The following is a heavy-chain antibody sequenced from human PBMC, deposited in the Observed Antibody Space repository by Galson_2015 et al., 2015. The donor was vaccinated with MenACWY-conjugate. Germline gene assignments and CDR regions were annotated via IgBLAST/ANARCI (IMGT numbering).Heavy chain of an antibody. CDR3: ARYPGRYGAGSDIPY. Sequence: SLRLSCAASGFTFSSYSMSWVRQAPGKGLEWVSTIHQSGSDTYYADSVKGRFTISRDNAKNSLYLQMNSLRAEDTVVYYCARYPGRYGAGSDIPYWGQGTLVTVSS. V-gene: IGHV3-7*01. D-gene: IGHD3-10*01. CDR2: IHQSGSDT. CDR1: GFTFSSYS. J-gene: IGHJ4*02.